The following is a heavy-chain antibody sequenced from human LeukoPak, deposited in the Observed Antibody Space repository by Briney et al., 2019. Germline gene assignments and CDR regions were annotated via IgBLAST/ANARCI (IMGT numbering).Heavy chain of an antibody. J-gene: IGHJ6*02. CDR1: GGTFSSYA. CDR2: IIPIFGIA. CDR3: ARGAYCSSTSCYSWNYYYGMDV. D-gene: IGHD2-2*01. V-gene: IGHV1-69*04. Sequence: GASVKVSCKASGGTFSSYAISWVRQAPGQGLEWMGRIIPIFGIANYAQKFQGRVTITADKSTSTAYMELSSLRSEDTAVYYCARGAYCSSTSCYSWNYYYGMDVWGQGTTVTVSS.